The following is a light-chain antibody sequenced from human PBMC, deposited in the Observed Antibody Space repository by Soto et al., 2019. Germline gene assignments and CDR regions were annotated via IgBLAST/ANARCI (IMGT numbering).Light chain of an antibody. Sequence: DSLMTQSPASLAVSLGERATINCKSSQSFLYSSNNKNYLAWYQQKPRQPPKLLIYWASTRESGVPDRFSGSGSGTDFTLTISSLQAEDVAVYYCQQYYRSPLTFGGGTKVDNK. CDR1: QSFLYSSNNKNY. J-gene: IGKJ4*01. V-gene: IGKV4-1*01. CDR3: QQYYRSPLT. CDR2: WAS.